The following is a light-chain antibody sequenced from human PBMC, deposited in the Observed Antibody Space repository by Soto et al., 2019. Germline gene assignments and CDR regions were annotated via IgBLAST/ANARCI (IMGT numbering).Light chain of an antibody. CDR3: QKFNAPPT. V-gene: IGKV1-27*01. J-gene: IGKJ4*01. Sequence: DIPMTQSPSSLSASVGDRVTITCRASQAINNYLAWYQQKPGKVPTLLISAVSTLQSGVPSRFSGSGSGRDFTLTISSLQPEDVATYYCQKFNAPPTFGGGTKVEI. CDR2: AVS. CDR1: QAINNY.